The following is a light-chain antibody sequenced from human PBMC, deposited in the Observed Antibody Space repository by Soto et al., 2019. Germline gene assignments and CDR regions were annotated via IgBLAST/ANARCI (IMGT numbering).Light chain of an antibody. Sequence: EIVLTQSPGTLSLSPGERATLSCRASQSVSSSFLAWYQQKPGQAPRLLIYGTFSRATGIPDRFSGSGYGTHFTLTNSRLEPDDFAVYYYQQYGSPPLSFGGGTKVEIK. CDR1: QSVSSSF. CDR3: QQYGSPPLS. J-gene: IGKJ4*01. V-gene: IGKV3-20*01. CDR2: GTF.